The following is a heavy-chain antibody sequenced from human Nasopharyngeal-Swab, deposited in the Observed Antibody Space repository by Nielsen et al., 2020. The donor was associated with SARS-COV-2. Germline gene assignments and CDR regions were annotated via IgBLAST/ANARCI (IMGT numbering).Heavy chain of an antibody. Sequence: WSGQPPGKGLEWVATIKEGGDEIYYVDSVKGRFIISRDNAKNSLDLQMNSLRADDTAVYYCARPYGYYYYYMDVWGKGTSVTVSS. J-gene: IGHJ6*03. D-gene: IGHD5-18*01. CDR2: IKEGGDEI. CDR3: ARPYGYYYYYMDV. V-gene: IGHV3-7*03.